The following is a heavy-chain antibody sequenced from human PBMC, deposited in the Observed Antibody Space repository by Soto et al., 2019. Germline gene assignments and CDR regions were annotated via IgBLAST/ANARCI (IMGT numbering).Heavy chain of an antibody. D-gene: IGHD3-10*01. Sequence: EVQLVESGGGLVKPGGSLRLSCAASGFTFSGHTINWVRQAPGKGLEWVSSVSSTSSHIYYADSVKGRFTVSRDNAEKSLYLQMNSLRADDTAIYYCARCMGYDGSGYAFFDSWGQGTLVTVSS. CDR2: VSSTSSHI. CDR1: GFTFSGHT. J-gene: IGHJ4*02. V-gene: IGHV3-21*01. CDR3: ARCMGYDGSGYAFFDS.